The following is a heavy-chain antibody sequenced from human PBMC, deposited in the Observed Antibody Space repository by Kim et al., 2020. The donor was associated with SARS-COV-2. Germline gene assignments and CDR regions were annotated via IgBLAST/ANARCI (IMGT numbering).Heavy chain of an antibody. CDR3: ARSRGPGLGAFFDC. J-gene: IGHJ4*02. CDR1: GFTFSDAY. CDR2: ISSSADTT. V-gene: IGHV3-11*01. D-gene: IGHD1-26*01. Sequence: GGSLRLSCAASGFTFSDAYMSWIRQAPGKGPEWVAYISSSADTTKYADSVKGRFTVSRDNAKNSLYLQMNSLRPEDTAIYYCARSRGPGLGAFFDCWGQGTLVSVSS.